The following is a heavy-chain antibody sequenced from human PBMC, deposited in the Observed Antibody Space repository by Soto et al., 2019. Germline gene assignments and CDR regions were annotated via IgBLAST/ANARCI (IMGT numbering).Heavy chain of an antibody. Sequence: PGGSLSLSCAASGFTFSSYGMHWVRQAPGKGLEWVAVISYDGSNKYYADSVKGRFTISRDNSKNTLYLQMNSLRAEDTAVYYCAKPSWNYREYGYFDYWGQGTLVTVSS. CDR2: ISYDGSNK. CDR1: GFTFSSYG. CDR3: AKPSWNYREYGYFDY. J-gene: IGHJ4*02. V-gene: IGHV3-30*18. D-gene: IGHD1-7*01.